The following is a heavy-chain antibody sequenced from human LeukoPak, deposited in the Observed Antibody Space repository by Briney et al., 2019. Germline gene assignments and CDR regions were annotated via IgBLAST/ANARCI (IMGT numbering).Heavy chain of an antibody. CDR3: ARYCSSAGCRGQNRDWFDP. CDR1: GGSFSGYY. D-gene: IGHD2-2*01. V-gene: IGHV4-34*01. CDR2: IYYSGST. Sequence: SETLSLTCAVYGGSFSGYYWSWIRQPPGKGLEWIGNIYYSGSTYYNPALKSRVTISVDTSKNQFSLKLSFVTAADMAVYYCARYCSSAGCRGQNRDWFDPWGQGTLVTVSS. J-gene: IGHJ5*02.